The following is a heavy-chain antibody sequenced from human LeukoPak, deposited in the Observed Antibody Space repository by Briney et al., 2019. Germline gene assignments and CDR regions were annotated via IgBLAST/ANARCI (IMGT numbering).Heavy chain of an antibody. V-gene: IGHV3-21*04. D-gene: IGHD5-12*01. CDR2: ISSSSSYI. Sequence: GSLRLSCAASGFTFSSYSMNWVRQAPGKGLEWVSSISSSSSYIYYADSVKGRFTISRDNSKNTLYLQMNSLRAEDTAVYYCARVRVATIAYWGQGTLVTVSS. J-gene: IGHJ4*02. CDR1: GFTFSSYS. CDR3: ARVRVATIAY.